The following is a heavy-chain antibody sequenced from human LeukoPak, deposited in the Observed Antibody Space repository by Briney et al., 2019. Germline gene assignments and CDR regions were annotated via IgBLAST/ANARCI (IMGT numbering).Heavy chain of an antibody. CDR3: ATGDSRGYPDH. CDR2: FNPEDGGT. CDR1: GYTLTELA. D-gene: IGHD3-22*01. Sequence: ASVKVSCKVSGYTLTELAIHWVRQAPGKGLEWMGNFNPEDGGTIYAQKFQGRVTMTGDTSKDTLYMEVRSLRSEDTAVYYCATGDSRGYPDHWGQGTLVTVSS. V-gene: IGHV1-24*01. J-gene: IGHJ5*02.